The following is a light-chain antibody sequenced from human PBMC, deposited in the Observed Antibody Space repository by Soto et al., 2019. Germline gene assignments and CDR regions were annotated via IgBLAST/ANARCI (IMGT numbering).Light chain of an antibody. CDR1: SSEVGTYNY. Sequence: QSALTQPRSVSGSPGQSVTISCTGTSSEVGTYNYVSWYQQHPGKAPKVMIYDVSKRPSGVPDRFSGSKSGNTASLTISGLQAEDEADYYCCSYAGNYIFYVFGTGTKLTVL. CDR2: DVS. CDR3: CSYAGNYIFYV. V-gene: IGLV2-11*01. J-gene: IGLJ1*01.